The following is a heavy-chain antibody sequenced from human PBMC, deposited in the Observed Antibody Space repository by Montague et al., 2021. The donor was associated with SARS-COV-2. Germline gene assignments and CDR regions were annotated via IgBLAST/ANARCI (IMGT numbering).Heavy chain of an antibody. J-gene: IGHJ6*02. V-gene: IGHV4-34*01. CDR2: ISHSGST. CDR3: ARVPYRLLFVPRYYGMDV. D-gene: IGHD2-2*01. Sequence: SETLSLTCAVYGGSLSGYYWSWIHQPPGEGLERIAEISHSGSTSHNPSLKSRVTISVDTSKNQFSLKLSSATAADTAVYYCARVPYRLLFVPRYYGMDVWGQGTTVTVSS. CDR1: GGSLSGYY.